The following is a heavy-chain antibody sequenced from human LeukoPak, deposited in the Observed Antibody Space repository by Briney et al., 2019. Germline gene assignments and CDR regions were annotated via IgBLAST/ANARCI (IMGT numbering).Heavy chain of an antibody. J-gene: IGHJ4*02. V-gene: IGHV3-74*01. CDR2: MNGDGTLT. CDR1: GFTFSSYA. Sequence: GGSLRLSCAASGFTFSSYAMSWVRQAPGKGLEWVSRMNGDGTLTTYIDSVKGDSVKGRFIISRDNANNRLYLQMNSLRAEDTGVYLWVRGLGDYWGQGTLGTVSS. D-gene: IGHD7-27*01. CDR3: VRGLGDY.